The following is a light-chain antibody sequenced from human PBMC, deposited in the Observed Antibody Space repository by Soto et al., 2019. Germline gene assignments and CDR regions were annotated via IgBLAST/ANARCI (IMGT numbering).Light chain of an antibody. CDR3: QQRSNWPPLT. CDR2: DAS. CDR1: RSVGSY. Sequence: EIVVTQSPATLSLSPGERATLSCRTSRSVGSYVAWYQKKPGQAPRLLIYDASNRATGIPARFSGSGSGRDFTLTINSLEPEDFAVYYCQQRSNWPPLTFGGGTKVEIK. J-gene: IGKJ4*01. V-gene: IGKV3-11*02.